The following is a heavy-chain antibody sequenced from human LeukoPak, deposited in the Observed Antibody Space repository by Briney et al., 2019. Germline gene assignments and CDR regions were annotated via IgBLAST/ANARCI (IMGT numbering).Heavy chain of an antibody. CDR3: ARATKYWDVLDY. D-gene: IGHD1-26*01. J-gene: IGHJ4*02. V-gene: IGHV4-59*01. CDR1: GGSIGSYY. Sequence: SETLSLTCTVSGGSIGSYYWSWIRQPPGKGLEWIGYIYYSGSTNYNPSLKSRVTISVDTSKNQFSLRLSSVTAADTAVYYCARATKYWDVLDYWGQGTLVTVSS. CDR2: IYYSGST.